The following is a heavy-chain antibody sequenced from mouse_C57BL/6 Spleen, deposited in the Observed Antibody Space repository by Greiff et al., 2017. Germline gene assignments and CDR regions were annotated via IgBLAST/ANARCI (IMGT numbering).Heavy chain of an antibody. J-gene: IGHJ2*01. CDR1: GYSITSGYY. CDR2: ISYDGSN. V-gene: IGHV3-6*01. CDR3: ARSGYGEGYFDY. Sequence: VQLKESGPGLVKPSQSLSLTCSVTGYSITSGYYWNWIRQFPGNKLEWMGYISYDGSNNYNPSLKNRISITRDPSKNQFFLKLNSVTTEDTATYYCARSGYGEGYFDYWGQGTTLTVSS. D-gene: IGHD2-2*01.